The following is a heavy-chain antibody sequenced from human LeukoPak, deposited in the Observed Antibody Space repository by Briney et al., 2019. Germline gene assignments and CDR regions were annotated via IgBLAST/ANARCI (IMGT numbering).Heavy chain of an antibody. CDR3: ARDRPVDTAMADELPNYYYYGMDV. CDR1: GGSISSYY. D-gene: IGHD5-18*01. Sequence: SETLSLTCTVSGGSISSYYWSWIRQPPGKGLEWIGYIYYSGSTNYNPSLKSRVTISVDTSKNQFSLKLSSVTAADTAVYYCARDRPVDTAMADELPNYYYYGMDVWGQGTTVTVSS. V-gene: IGHV4-59*01. J-gene: IGHJ6*02. CDR2: IYYSGST.